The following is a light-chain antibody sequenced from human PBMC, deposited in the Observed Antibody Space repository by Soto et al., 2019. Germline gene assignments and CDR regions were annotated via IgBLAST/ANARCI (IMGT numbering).Light chain of an antibody. CDR2: DAS. J-gene: IGKJ4*01. V-gene: IGKV3-11*01. Sequence: EIVLTQSPATLSLSPGERATLSCRASQSISSYLAWYQQKPGQAPRLLIYDASNRATAVPGGFSGSGYGTDFTLTITSLEPEDFAVYYCQQRSRTFGGGTTVEL. CDR3: QQRSRT. CDR1: QSISSY.